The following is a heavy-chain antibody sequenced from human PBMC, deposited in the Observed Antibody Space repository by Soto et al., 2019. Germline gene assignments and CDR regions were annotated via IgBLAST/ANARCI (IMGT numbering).Heavy chain of an antibody. V-gene: IGHV3-23*01. CDR3: AKDWEVDIRPHGMDV. D-gene: IGHD5-12*01. J-gene: IGHJ6*02. CDR1: GFTFSSYA. Sequence: EVQLLESGGGLVQPGGSLRLSCAASGFTFSSYAMSWVRQAPGKGLEWVSAISGSGGSTYYADSVKGRFTISRDNSKNRLYLQVNSLRAEDTAVYYCAKDWEVDIRPHGMDVWGQGTTVTVSS. CDR2: ISGSGGST.